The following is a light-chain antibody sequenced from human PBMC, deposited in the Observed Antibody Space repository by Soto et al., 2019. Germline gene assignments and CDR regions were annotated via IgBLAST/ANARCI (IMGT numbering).Light chain of an antibody. CDR2: WAS. CDR1: KSVLYSSNNKNY. Sequence: DIVMTQSPDSLAVSLGERATINCKSSKSVLYSSNNKNYLAWYQQKPGQPPKLLIYWASTRESGVPDRFSGSGSGTDLTLTISSLQAEDVAVYYCQQYYSPWTFGQGTKVEIK. V-gene: IGKV4-1*01. J-gene: IGKJ1*01. CDR3: QQYYSPWT.